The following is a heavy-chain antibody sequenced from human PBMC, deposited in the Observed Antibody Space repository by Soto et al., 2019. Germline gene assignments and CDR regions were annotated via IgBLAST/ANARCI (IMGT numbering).Heavy chain of an antibody. V-gene: IGHV3-23*01. D-gene: IGHD1-26*01. Sequence: GGSLRLSCAASGITLRTNGMSWVRQAPGKGLECVSSITGSGGGTFYADSVKGRFTISRDNSRNTLYLQMNSLRAEDTAVYYCAGHGGSVYLGQGTLVTVSS. CDR3: AGHGGSVY. CDR2: ITGSGGGT. CDR1: GITLRTNG. J-gene: IGHJ4*02.